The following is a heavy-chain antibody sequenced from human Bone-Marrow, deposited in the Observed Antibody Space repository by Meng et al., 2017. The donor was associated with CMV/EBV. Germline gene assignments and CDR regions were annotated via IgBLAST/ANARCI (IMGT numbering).Heavy chain of an antibody. CDR2: ISSSSGYM. D-gene: IGHD3-3*01. J-gene: IGHJ4*02. V-gene: IGHV3-21*04. CDR1: GFTFSSYS. Sequence: GESLKISCAASGFTFSSYSMNWVRQAPGKGLEWVSSISSSSGYMYYADSVKGRFTISRDNAKNSLYLQMDRLRVEDTAVYYCAKDLSPHRITSFGVVNDYWGQGTLVTVSS. CDR3: AKDLSPHRITSFGVVNDY.